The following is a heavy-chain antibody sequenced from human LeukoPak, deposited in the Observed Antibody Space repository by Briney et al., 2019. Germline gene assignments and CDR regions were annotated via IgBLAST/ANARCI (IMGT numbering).Heavy chain of an antibody. Sequence: GGSLRLSCAASGFTFSNYSMNWVRQAPGKGLEWVGRIKSKTDGGTTDYAAPVKGRFTISRDDSKNTLYLQMNSLKTEDTAVYYCTTGGYSGYDFPMGDAFDIWGQGTMVTVSS. J-gene: IGHJ3*02. V-gene: IGHV3-15*01. CDR1: GFTFSNYS. D-gene: IGHD5-12*01. CDR2: IKSKTDGGTT. CDR3: TTGGYSGYDFPMGDAFDI.